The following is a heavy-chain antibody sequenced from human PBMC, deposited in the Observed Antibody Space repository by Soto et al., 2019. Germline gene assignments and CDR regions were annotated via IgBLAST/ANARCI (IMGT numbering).Heavy chain of an antibody. D-gene: IGHD3-22*01. J-gene: IGHJ4*02. Sequence: QITLKESGPTLVKPTQTLTLTCTFSGFSLSTSGVGVGWIRQPPGKALEWLALIYWNDDKRYSPSLKSRLTITKDTSKNQVVLTMTNVDPVDTATYYCAHMPRSSGYYGYYFDYWGQGTLVTVSS. CDR3: AHMPRSSGYYGYYFDY. CDR2: IYWNDDK. V-gene: IGHV2-5*01. CDR1: GFSLSTSGVG.